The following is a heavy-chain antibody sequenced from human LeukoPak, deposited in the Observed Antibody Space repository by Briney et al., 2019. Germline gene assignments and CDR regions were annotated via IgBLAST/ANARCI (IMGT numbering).Heavy chain of an antibody. J-gene: IGHJ1*01. CDR1: SGSISSSNW. CDR2: IYHSGST. V-gene: IGHV4-4*02. CDR3: ARERTSVAEYFQH. Sequence: SGTLSLTCAVSSGSISSSNWWSWVRPPPGKGLEWIGEIYHSGSTNYNPSLKSRVTISVDKSKNQFSLKLSSVTAADTAVYYCARERTSVAEYFQHWGQGTLVTVSS. D-gene: IGHD1-14*01.